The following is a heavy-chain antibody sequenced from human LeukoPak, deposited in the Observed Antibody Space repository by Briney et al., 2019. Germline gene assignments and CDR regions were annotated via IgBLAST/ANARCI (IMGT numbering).Heavy chain of an antibody. Sequence: SETLSLTCTVSGDSINSGGYFWSWIRQHPGKGLEWIGCIYYSGSTYYNPSLKSRVTISVDTSKNQFSLKLSSVTAADTAVYYCTRDGPRSSGYPDNWGQGTLVTVSS. CDR3: TRDGPRSSGYPDN. CDR1: GDSINSGGYF. D-gene: IGHD3-22*01. CDR2: IYYSGST. V-gene: IGHV4-31*03. J-gene: IGHJ4*02.